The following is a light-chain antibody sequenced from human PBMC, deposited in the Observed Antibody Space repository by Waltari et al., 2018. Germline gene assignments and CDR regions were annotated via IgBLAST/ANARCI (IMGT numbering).Light chain of an antibody. CDR3: LQSYNLPPT. J-gene: IGKJ2*01. V-gene: IGKV1-5*01. CDR1: QSISKF. CDR2: GAS. Sequence: DIQMTQSPSTLSAFVGDRVTITCRASQSISKFLAWYQLKPGKAPKLLIYGASTLDGGVPSRFSGSGSGTDFSLTINGLEPEDSAIYYCLQSYNLPPTFGQGAKLEI.